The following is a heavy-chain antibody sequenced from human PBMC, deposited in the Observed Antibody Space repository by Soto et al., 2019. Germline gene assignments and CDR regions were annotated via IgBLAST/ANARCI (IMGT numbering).Heavy chain of an antibody. CDR3: ARGVQYGFDF. CDR2: ISCDSSSI. CDR1: GFTFDDYA. V-gene: IGHV3-9*01. J-gene: IGHJ3*01. Sequence: GGSLRLSCAASGFTFDDYAMHWVRQAPGKGLEWVSGISCDSSSIGYADSVKGRFTISRDNAKNSVYLQMNSLRAEDTAVYYCARGVQYGFDFWGQGTTVTVSS.